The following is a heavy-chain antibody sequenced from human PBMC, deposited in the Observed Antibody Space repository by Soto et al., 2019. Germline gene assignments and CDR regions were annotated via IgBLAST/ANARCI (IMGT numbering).Heavy chain of an antibody. CDR3: ARADSSIAARSSKYYFDY. CDR1: GGSISSYY. J-gene: IGHJ4*02. D-gene: IGHD6-6*01. CDR2: IYYSGST. V-gene: IGHV4-59*01. Sequence: PSETLSLTCTVSGGSISSYYWSWIRQPPGKGLEWIGYIYYSGSTNYNPSLKSRVTISVDTSKNQFSLKLSSVTAADTAVYYCARADSSIAARSSKYYFDYWGQGTLVTVSS.